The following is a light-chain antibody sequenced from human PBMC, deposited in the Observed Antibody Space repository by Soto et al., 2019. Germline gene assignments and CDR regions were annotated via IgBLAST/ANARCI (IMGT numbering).Light chain of an antibody. CDR3: SSYTSSSTLV. CDR2: DVT. V-gene: IGLV2-14*03. J-gene: IGLJ1*01. CDR1: SSDVGGYNY. Sequence: QSALTQPASVSGSPGQSITISCTGTSSDVGGYNYVSWYQHHPGKAPKLMIYDVTTRPSGVSNRFSGSKSGNTASLTISGLQAEDEADYYCSSYTSSSTLVFGTGTKLTVL.